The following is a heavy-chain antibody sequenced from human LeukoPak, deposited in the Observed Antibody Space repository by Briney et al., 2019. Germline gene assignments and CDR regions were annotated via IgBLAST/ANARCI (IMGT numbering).Heavy chain of an antibody. CDR3: ARERANWGSNFDY. D-gene: IGHD7-27*01. CDR2: IYYSGST. V-gene: IGHV4-30-4*08. J-gene: IGHJ4*02. CDR1: GGSISSGDYY. Sequence: PSQTLSLTCTVSGGSISSGDYYWSWIRQPPGKGLEWIGYIYYSGSTYYNPSLKSRVTISVDTSKNQFSLKLSSVTAAHTAVYYCARERANWGSNFDYWSQGTLVTVSS.